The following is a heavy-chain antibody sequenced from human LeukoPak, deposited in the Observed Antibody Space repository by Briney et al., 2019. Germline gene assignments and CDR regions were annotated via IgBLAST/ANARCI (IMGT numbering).Heavy chain of an antibody. D-gene: IGHD6-13*01. Sequence: SQTLSLTCTVSGGSISGYYWTWIRQPPGKGLEWIGCIYSSGSTSYKPSLKSRITISVDTSKNQFSLNLSSVTAADTAVYYCVRGKAAAGAIWFDPWGQGTLVTVSS. CDR3: VRGKAAAGAIWFDP. J-gene: IGHJ5*02. V-gene: IGHV4-59*01. CDR2: IYSSGST. CDR1: GGSISGYY.